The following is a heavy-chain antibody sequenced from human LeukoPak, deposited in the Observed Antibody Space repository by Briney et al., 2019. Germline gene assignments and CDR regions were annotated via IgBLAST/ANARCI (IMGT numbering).Heavy chain of an antibody. CDR1: GFPFSDFY. CDR3: ARDRWGKYYLDY. V-gene: IGHV3-11*01. CDR2: ISSSGSTI. Sequence: GGSLRLSCAASGFPFSDFYMSWIRQAPGKGVEWVSYISSSGSTIYYADSVKGRFTISRDNAKNSLYLQMNNLRAEDTAVYYCARDRWGKYYLDYWGQGTLVTVSS. J-gene: IGHJ4*02. D-gene: IGHD7-27*01.